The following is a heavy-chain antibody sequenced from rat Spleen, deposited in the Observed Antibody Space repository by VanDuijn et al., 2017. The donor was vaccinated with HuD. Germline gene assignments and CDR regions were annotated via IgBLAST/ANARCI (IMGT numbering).Heavy chain of an antibody. V-gene: IGHV5-31*01. D-gene: IGHD1-6*01. Sequence: EVQLVESGGGLVQPGRSLKLSCAASGFTFNNYWMTWIRQAPGKGLEWVASITNTGGSTYYRDSVKGRFTISRDIAKSTLYLQMDSLRSEDTATYYCATGPRILRLDWFAYWGQGTLVTVSS. CDR1: GFTFNNYW. J-gene: IGHJ3*01. CDR3: ATGPRILRLDWFAY. CDR2: ITNTGGST.